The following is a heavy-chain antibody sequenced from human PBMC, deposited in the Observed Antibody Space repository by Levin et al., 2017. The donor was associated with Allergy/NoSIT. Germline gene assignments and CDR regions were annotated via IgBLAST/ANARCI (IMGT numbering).Heavy chain of an antibody. D-gene: IGHD2-2*01. J-gene: IGHJ3*02. CDR3: ARGIPAGNDAFDI. Sequence: GGSLRLSCAASGFTISSNYMSWVRQAPGKGLEWVSVIYSGGSTYYADSVKGRFTISRDNSKNTLYLQMNSLRAEDTAVYYCARGIPAGNDAFDIWGQGTMVTVSS. V-gene: IGHV3-53*01. CDR2: IYSGGST. CDR1: GFTISSNY.